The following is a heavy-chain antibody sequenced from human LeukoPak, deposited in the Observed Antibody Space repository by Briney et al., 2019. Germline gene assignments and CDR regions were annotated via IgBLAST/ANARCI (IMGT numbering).Heavy chain of an antibody. J-gene: IGHJ6*02. Sequence: GGSLRLSCAASGFTFSSYSMNWVRQAPGKGLEWVSSISSSSSYIYYADSVKGRFTISRDNAKNSLYLRMNSLRAEDTAVYYCARFGLPCSSTSCPLWYYYGMDVWGQGTTVTVS. CDR3: ARFGLPCSSTSCPLWYYYGMDV. CDR1: GFTFSSYS. CDR2: ISSSSSYI. D-gene: IGHD2-2*01. V-gene: IGHV3-21*01.